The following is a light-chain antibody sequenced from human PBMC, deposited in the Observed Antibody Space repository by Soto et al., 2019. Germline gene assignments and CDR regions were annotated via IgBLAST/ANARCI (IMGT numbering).Light chain of an antibody. J-gene: IGKJ2*01. CDR3: QQYNTYSPYT. CDR2: EAS. Sequence: DIQMTQSPSTLSASVGDRVTISCRASQSIGTWVAWYQQHPGKAPKLLIYEASTLESGVPSRFSGSGSGTEFTLTIRSLQPEDFVTYYCQQYNTYSPYTFGQGTKLEIK. V-gene: IGKV1-5*03. CDR1: QSIGTW.